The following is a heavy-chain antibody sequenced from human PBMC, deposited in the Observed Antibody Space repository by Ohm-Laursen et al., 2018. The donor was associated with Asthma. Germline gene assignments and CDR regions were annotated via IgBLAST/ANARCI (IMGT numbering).Heavy chain of an antibody. CDR3: ARKFSSGWLFDF. J-gene: IGHJ4*02. D-gene: IGHD6-19*01. CDR2: IKQDGSEK. V-gene: IGHV3-7*03. CDR1: EFTFSSYW. Sequence: SLRLSCAASEFTFSSYWMSWVRQAPGKGLEWVANIKQDGSEKYYVDSVKGRFTISRDNSKNTLYLQMNSLRAEDTAVYYCARKFSSGWLFDFWGQGTLVTVSS.